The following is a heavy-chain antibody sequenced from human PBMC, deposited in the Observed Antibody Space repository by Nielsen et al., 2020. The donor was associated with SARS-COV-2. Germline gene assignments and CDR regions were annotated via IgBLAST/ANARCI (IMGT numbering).Heavy chain of an antibody. CDR3: AKGWDDAFDI. CDR1: GFSFSSYA. V-gene: IGHV3-23*01. D-gene: IGHD1-26*01. CDR2: ISGSGGST. J-gene: IGHJ3*02. Sequence: GGSLRLSCVASGFSFSSYAMSWVRQAPGKGLEWVSAISGSGGSTYYADSVKGRFTISRDNSKNTLYLQMNSLRAEDTAVYYCAKGWDDAFDIWGQGTMVTVSS.